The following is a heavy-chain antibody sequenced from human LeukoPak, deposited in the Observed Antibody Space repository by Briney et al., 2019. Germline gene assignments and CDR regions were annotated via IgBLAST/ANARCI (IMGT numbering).Heavy chain of an antibody. D-gene: IGHD5-24*01. CDR1: GYSFTSYW. J-gene: IGHJ4*02. Sequence: GESLKISCKGSGYSFTSYWIGWVRQMPGKGLEWMGIIYPGDSDTTYSPSLQGQVTMSVDKSISTAYLQWSSLKASDTAMYYCARQETYKMGYWGQGTLVTVSS. CDR3: ARQETYKMGY. V-gene: IGHV5-51*01. CDR2: IYPGDSDT.